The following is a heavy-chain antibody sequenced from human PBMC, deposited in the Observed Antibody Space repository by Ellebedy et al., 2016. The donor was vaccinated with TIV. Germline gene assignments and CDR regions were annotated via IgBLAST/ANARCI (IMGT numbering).Heavy chain of an antibody. CDR3: ARGDSSGPIPFDY. D-gene: IGHD6-19*01. J-gene: IGHJ4*02. CDR1: GFTFSSYA. CDR2: GSHSGT. Sequence: GESLKISXAASGFTFSSYAMSWVRQAPGKGLEWVSSGSHSGTYYSDSVKGRFTISRDNSKNTLYLQINSLRAEDTALYYCARGDSSGPIPFDYWGQGTLVTVSS. V-gene: IGHV3-23*01.